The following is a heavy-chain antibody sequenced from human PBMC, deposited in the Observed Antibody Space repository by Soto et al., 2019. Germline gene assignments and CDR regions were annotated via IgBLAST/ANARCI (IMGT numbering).Heavy chain of an antibody. Sequence: ESGPTLVNPTETLRLAGTVSGFSLSNARMGVSWIRQPPGKALEWLAHIFSNDEKSYSTSLKSRLTISKDTSKSQVVLTMTNMDPVDTATYYCARIPYYYDRSGYYSFDYWGQGTLVTVSS. D-gene: IGHD3-22*01. V-gene: IGHV2-26*01. CDR3: ARIPYYYDRSGYYSFDY. CDR2: IFSNDEK. J-gene: IGHJ4*02. CDR1: GFSLSNARMG.